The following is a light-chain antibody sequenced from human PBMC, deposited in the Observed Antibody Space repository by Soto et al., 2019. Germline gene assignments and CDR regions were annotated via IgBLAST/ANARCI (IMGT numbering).Light chain of an antibody. CDR1: NSNIGSNT. Sequence: QSVLTQPPSASGTPGQGVTISCSGSNSNIGSNTVNWYQQLPGTAPKLLIYSNNQRPSGVPDRFSGSKSGTSASLAISGLQAEEDADYYSAAWDDSLNGVVFGGGTKLTVL. J-gene: IGLJ2*01. CDR2: SNN. CDR3: AAWDDSLNGVV. V-gene: IGLV1-44*01.